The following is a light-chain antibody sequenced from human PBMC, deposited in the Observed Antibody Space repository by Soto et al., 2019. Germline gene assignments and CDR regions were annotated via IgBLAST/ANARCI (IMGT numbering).Light chain of an antibody. Sequence: EIVMTQSPGTLSLSPGERATLSCRASESITNNYLAWYQQKPGQAPRLLVFGASSRVLGIPDRFSGSGSGTDFTLTISSLEPDDFAVYYCQQRSNWPRSITFGQGTRLEIK. CDR1: ESITNNY. CDR3: QQRSNWPRSIT. CDR2: GAS. J-gene: IGKJ5*01. V-gene: IGKV3D-20*02.